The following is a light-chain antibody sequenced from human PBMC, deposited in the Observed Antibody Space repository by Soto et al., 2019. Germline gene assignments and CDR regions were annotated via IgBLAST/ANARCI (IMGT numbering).Light chain of an antibody. Sequence: HSVLTQPRSVSGSPGQSVTISCTGTSSDVGTYDFVSWYQQHPGKAPRLMIFDVSERPSGVPDRFSGSKSGNTASLTISGLQAEDEADYYCCLYAATFYVFGTGTKVTV. CDR1: SSDVGTYDF. CDR2: DVS. V-gene: IGLV2-11*01. J-gene: IGLJ1*01. CDR3: CLYAATFYV.